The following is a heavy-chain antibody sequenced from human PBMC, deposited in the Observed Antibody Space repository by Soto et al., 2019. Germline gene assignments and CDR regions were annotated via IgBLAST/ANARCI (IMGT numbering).Heavy chain of an antibody. D-gene: IGHD2-2*01. CDR2: IYYSGST. V-gene: IGHV4-59*08. Sequence: PSETLSLTCTVSGGSISSYYWSWIRQPPGKGLEWIGYIYYSGSTNYNPSLKSRVTISVDTSKNQFPLKLSSVTAADTAVYYCAKYAHYMDVWGKGSTVTVSS. CDR1: GGSISSYY. J-gene: IGHJ6*03. CDR3: AKYAHYMDV.